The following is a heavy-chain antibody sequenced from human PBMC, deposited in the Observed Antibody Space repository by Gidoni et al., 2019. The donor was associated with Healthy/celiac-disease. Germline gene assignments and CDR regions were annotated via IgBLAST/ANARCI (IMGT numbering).Heavy chain of an antibody. CDR3: AKDRQYYDFWSGYSNWFDP. CDR1: GFPFSSYA. CDR2: ISGSGGST. D-gene: IGHD3-3*01. J-gene: IGHJ5*02. V-gene: IGHV3-23*01. Sequence: EVQLLESGGGLVQPGGSLRLSCAASGFPFSSYALSWVRQAPGKGLEWVSAISGSGGSTYYADSVKGRFTISRDNSKNTLYLQMNSLRAEDTAVYYCAKDRQYYDFWSGYSNWFDPWGQGTLVTVSS.